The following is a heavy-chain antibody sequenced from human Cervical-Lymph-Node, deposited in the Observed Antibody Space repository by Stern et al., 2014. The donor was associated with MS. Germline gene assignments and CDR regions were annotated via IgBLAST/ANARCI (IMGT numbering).Heavy chain of an antibody. Sequence: VQLVESGAEVKKPGSSGKVSCKSSGGSFNNYAVSWVRQAPGQGLEWMGGIIPIFGAPDYAWKFQGRVTITADEATSTAYLEFNSLRLEDTAVYYCATNTATTYWYFDLWGRGTLVTVSS. J-gene: IGHJ2*01. D-gene: IGHD4-17*01. CDR3: ATNTATTYWYFDL. V-gene: IGHV1-69*01. CDR2: IIPIFGAP. CDR1: GGSFNNYA.